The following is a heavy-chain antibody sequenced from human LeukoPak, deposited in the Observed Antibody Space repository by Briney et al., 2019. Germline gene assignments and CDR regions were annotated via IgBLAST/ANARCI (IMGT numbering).Heavy chain of an antibody. CDR2: IYYSGST. CDR1: GGSISSYY. Sequence: PSETLSLTCTVSGGSISSYYWSWIRQPPGKGLEWIGYIYYSGSTNYNPSLKSRVTISVDTSKNQFSLKLSSVTAADTAVYYCARTPPLVSSGWYYFDYWGQGTLVTVSS. V-gene: IGHV4-59*01. J-gene: IGHJ4*02. CDR3: ARTPPLVSSGWYYFDY. D-gene: IGHD6-19*01.